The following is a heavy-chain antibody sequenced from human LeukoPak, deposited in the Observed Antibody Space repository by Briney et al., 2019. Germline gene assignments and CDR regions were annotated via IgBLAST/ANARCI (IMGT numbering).Heavy chain of an antibody. D-gene: IGHD3-3*01. Sequence: PSETLSLTCTVSGGSIRYSSYYWGWLRQPPGKGLEWIGSVYYSGSTYSNPSLKSRVTIFVDTSKNQFSLKLTSATAADTGVYYCARLNNEFWYWGQGTLVTVSS. CDR3: ARLNNEFWY. CDR1: GGSIRYSSYY. V-gene: IGHV4-39*01. J-gene: IGHJ4*02. CDR2: VYYSGST.